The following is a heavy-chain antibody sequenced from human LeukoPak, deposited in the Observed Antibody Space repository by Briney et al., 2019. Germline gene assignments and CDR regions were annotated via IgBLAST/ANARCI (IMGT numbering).Heavy chain of an antibody. D-gene: IGHD5-24*01. V-gene: IGHV1-2*02. Sequence: ASVKVSCKASGYTFTGYYMHWVRQAPGQGLEWMGWINPNSGGTNYAQKFQGRVTMTRDTSISTAYMELSRLRSDDTAVYYCARAKVEMATKGKYYFDYWGQGTLVTVSS. CDR3: ARAKVEMATKGKYYFDY. J-gene: IGHJ4*02. CDR1: GYTFTGYY. CDR2: INPNSGGT.